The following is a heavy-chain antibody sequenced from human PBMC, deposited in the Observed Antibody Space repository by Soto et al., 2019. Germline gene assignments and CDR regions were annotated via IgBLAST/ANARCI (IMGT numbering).Heavy chain of an antibody. D-gene: IGHD5-18*01. CDR3: ARAMDAAMASKDNWFDP. CDR2: ISYDENNK. V-gene: IGHV3-30-3*01. J-gene: IGHJ5*02. CDR1: GFTFRSYH. Sequence: LRLSCAASGFTFRSYHMHWVRQAPGKGLEWVAVISYDENNKYYTDSVKGRFTISRDNSKNTLYLQMNSLRAEDTAVYYCARAMDAAMASKDNWFDPWGQGTLVTVSS.